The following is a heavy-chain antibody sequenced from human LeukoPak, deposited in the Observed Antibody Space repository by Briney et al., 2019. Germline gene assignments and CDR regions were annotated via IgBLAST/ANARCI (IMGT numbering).Heavy chain of an antibody. V-gene: IGHV3-13*01. CDR3: AREYPGPNYYYYGMDV. CDR1: GFIFSSYD. Sequence: PGGSLRLSCAASGFIFSSYDMHWVRQATGKGLEWVSAIGTAGDTYYPGSVKGRFTISRENAKNSLYLQMNSLRAGDTAVYYCAREYPGPNYYYYGMDVWGQGTTVTVSS. CDR2: IGTAGDT. J-gene: IGHJ6*02. D-gene: IGHD2-2*01.